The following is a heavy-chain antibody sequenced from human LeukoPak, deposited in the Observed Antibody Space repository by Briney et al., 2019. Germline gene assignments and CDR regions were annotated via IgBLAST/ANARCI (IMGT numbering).Heavy chain of an antibody. Sequence: GGSLRLSCAASGFTFSAYGMNWVRQAPGKGLEWVSGISGSGGSTYYADSVKGRFTISRDNSKNTLYLQMNSLRAEDTAVYYCAKERTIVATIQNFDYWGQGTLVTVSS. CDR3: AKERTIVATIQNFDY. V-gene: IGHV3-23*01. CDR2: ISGSGGST. D-gene: IGHD5-12*01. CDR1: GFTFSAYG. J-gene: IGHJ4*02.